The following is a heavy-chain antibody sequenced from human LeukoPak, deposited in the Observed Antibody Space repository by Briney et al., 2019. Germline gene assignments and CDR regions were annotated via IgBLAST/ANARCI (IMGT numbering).Heavy chain of an antibody. V-gene: IGHV4-30-4*01. Sequence: KASETLSLTCTVSGGSISSGNYYWTWIRQPPGKGLEWIGHIYYSGSTYYNPSLKSRVTISVDTSRNQFSLKLNSVTAADTAVYYCARDFKGMTTIDYWGQGTLVTVSS. CDR1: GGSISSGNYY. D-gene: IGHD1-1*01. CDR2: IYYSGST. CDR3: ARDFKGMTTIDY. J-gene: IGHJ4*02.